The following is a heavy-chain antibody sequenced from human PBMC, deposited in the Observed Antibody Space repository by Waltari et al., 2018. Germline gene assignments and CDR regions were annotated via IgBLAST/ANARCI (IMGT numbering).Heavy chain of an antibody. D-gene: IGHD6-13*01. V-gene: IGHV3-33*01. CDR3: ARDAALGRLDL. Sequence: QEQLVESGGHVVQPGRYLRLSCAASGFRFRTQGFHWVRKAPGQGLEWVALIWRDGSKTDYRDSVRGLFTVSRDDSKSTIDLQMNSLRAEDTAVYFCARDAALGRLDLWGPGTLVTVSS. CDR1: GFRFRTQG. J-gene: IGHJ5*02. CDR2: IWRDGSKT.